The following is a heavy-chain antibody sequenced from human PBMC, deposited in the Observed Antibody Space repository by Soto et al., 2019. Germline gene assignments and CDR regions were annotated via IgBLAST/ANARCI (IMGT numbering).Heavy chain of an antibody. Sequence: QLQLQESGPGLVKPSETLSLTCTVSGGSLSNTTYYWGWIRQPPGKGLEWIGNIYYTGRTYYSPSLTSRVTISIDTSRNQFSLKLNSVTDADTAVYYCARAVLITVVRPARNPGVNVWGKGTTVTVSS. J-gene: IGHJ6*04. CDR3: ARAVLITVVRPARNPGVNV. CDR2: IYYTGRT. V-gene: IGHV4-39*01. CDR1: GGSLSNTTYY. D-gene: IGHD1-20*01.